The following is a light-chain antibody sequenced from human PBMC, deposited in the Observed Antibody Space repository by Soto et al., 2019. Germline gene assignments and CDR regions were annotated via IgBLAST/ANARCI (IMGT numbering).Light chain of an antibody. CDR3: QYYDSSLSGAV. J-gene: IGLJ7*01. CDR2: GNS. CDR1: SSNIGAGYD. Sequence: QSVLTQPPSVSGAPGQRVTISCTGSSSNIGAGYDVHWYQQLPGTAPKLLIYGNSNRPSGVADRFSVSKSGTSASLAITGLEAKDEADYYFQYYDSSLSGAVFGGGTQLTVL. V-gene: IGLV1-40*01.